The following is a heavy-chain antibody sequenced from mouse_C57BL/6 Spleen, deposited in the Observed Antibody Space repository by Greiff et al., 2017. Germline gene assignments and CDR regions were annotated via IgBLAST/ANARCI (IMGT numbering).Heavy chain of an antibody. D-gene: IGHD2-3*01. J-gene: IGHJ2*01. V-gene: IGHV5-9-1*02. CDR3: TRDGRLGYYFDY. Sequence: DVMLVESGEGLVKPGGSLKLSCAASGFTFSSYAMSWVRQTPEKRLEWVAYISSGGDYIYYADTVKGRFTISRDNARNTLYLQMSSLKSEDTAMYYCTRDGRLGYYFDYWGQGTTLTVSS. CDR2: ISSGGDYI. CDR1: GFTFSSYA.